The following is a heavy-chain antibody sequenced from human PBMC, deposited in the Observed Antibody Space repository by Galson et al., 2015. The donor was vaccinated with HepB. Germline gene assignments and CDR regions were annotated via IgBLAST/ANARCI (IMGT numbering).Heavy chain of an antibody. V-gene: IGHV3-33*08. Sequence: SLRLSCAASGFTFSSYGMHWVRQAPGKGLEWVAVIWYDGSNKYYADSVKGRFTISRDNSKNTLYLQMNSLRAEDTAVYYCAREGLGCYYYYGLDVWGQGSTVTVSS. D-gene: IGHD3-10*01. CDR1: GFTFSSYG. CDR3: AREGLGCYYYYGLDV. CDR2: IWYDGSNK. J-gene: IGHJ6*02.